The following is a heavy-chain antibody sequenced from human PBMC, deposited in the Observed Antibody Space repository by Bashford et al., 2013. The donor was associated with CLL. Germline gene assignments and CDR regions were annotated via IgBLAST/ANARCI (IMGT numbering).Heavy chain of an antibody. Sequence: ASVKVSCKASGYTFTGYYMHWVRQAPGQGLEWMGWINPINGGTNFAQNFQGRVTMTSDTSTSTAYIDLTRLTSDDTAVYYCARTAPSRSENYYYYFYAMDVWGQGTTVTVSS. CDR3: ARTAPSRSENYYYYFYAMDV. D-gene: IGHD3-10*01. J-gene: IGHJ6*02. CDR2: INPINGGT. V-gene: IGHV1-2*02. CDR1: GYTFTGYY.